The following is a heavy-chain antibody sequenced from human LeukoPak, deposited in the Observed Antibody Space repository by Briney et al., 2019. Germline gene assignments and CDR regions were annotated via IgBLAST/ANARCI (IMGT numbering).Heavy chain of an antibody. CDR1: GFTFNIYT. J-gene: IGHJ4*02. CDR3: AKFSGEGASFDY. CDR2: ISYDGSNK. V-gene: IGHV3-30*18. D-gene: IGHD2-15*01. Sequence: PGGSLRLSCAASGFTFNIYTMNWVRQAPGKGLEWVAVISYDGSNKYYADSVKGRFTISRDNSKNTLYLQMNSLRAEDTAVYYCAKFSGEGASFDYWGQGTLVTVSS.